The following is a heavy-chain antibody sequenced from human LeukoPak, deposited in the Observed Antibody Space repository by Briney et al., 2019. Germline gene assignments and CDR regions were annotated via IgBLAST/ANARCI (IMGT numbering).Heavy chain of an antibody. Sequence: ASVKVSCKASGYTFTTYKIHWVRQAPGQGLEWVGIINPSDGNTRNAQKFQGRVTMTRDTSISTAYMDLSRLTSDDTAVYYCARGYCSSTSCLFDYWGQGTLVTVSS. CDR2: INPSDGNT. CDR3: ARGYCSSTSCLFDY. CDR1: GYTFTTYK. V-gene: IGHV1-46*01. J-gene: IGHJ4*02. D-gene: IGHD2-2*01.